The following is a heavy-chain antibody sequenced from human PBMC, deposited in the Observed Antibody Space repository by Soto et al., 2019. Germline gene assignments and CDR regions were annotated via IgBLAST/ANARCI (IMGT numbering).Heavy chain of an antibody. CDR1: GGSISSYY. CDR3: ARQGFGPLHGLVDV. Sequence: QVQLQESGPGLVKPSETLSLSCTVSGGSISSYYWSWFRQSPGKRMEWIGYVHHSWGSSYNPSLQSRLAIQLDSTKTQFSLKVTSVTATDTAVYYCARQGFGPLHGLVDVWGQGTTVTVSS. J-gene: IGHJ6*02. CDR2: VHHSWGS. D-gene: IGHD3-10*01. V-gene: IGHV4-59*08.